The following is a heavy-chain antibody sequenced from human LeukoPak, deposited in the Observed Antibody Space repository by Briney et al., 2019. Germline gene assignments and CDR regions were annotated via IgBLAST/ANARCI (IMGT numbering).Heavy chain of an antibody. CDR3: ARQTGSGLFSLP. CDR2: IYFSPGT. V-gene: IGHV4-39*01. Sequence: PSETLSLTCTVSGDSISSSNCYWCWSPQPPGKGLERIVIIYFSPGTYYNSSLKSRVTITVDTTNNHFSLNLSSATAADTVVYYCARQTGSGLFSLPGGQGTLVTVSS. D-gene: IGHD3-10*01. CDR1: GDSISSSNCY. J-gene: IGHJ4*02.